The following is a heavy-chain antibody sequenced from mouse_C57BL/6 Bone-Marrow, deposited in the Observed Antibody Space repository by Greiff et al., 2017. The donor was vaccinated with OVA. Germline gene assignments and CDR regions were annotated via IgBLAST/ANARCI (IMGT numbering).Heavy chain of an antibody. CDR3: ARMGYYGSSSFAY. J-gene: IGHJ3*01. CDR2: IVPGVGET. V-gene: IGHV14-2*01. D-gene: IGHD1-1*01. Sequence: EVQLQESGAELVKPGASVKLSCTASGFNFKDYYMPWVKQRTDRGLGWFGRIVPGVGETKYAPKFQGKATITADTSSNTAYLQLSSLTSEDTAVYYCARMGYYGSSSFAYWGQGTLVTVSA. CDR1: GFNFKDYY.